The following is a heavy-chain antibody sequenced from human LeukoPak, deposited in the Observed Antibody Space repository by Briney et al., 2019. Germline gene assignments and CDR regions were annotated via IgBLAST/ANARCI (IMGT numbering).Heavy chain of an antibody. J-gene: IGHJ6*03. CDR3: ARTRERLWFGELVTYYYYYMDV. D-gene: IGHD3-10*01. CDR1: GFTFSSYA. V-gene: IGHV3-64*01. CDR2: ISSNGGST. Sequence: WGSLRLSCAASGFTFSSYAMHWVRQAPGKGLEYVSAISSNGGSTYYANSVKGRFTISRDNSKNTLYLQMGSLRAEDMVVYYCARTRERLWFGELVTYYYYYMDVWGKGTTVTVSS.